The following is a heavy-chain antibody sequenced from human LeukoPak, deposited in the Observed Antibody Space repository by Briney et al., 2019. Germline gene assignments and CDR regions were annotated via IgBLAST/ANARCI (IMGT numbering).Heavy chain of an antibody. J-gene: IGHJ4*02. Sequence: SETLSLTCTVSGGSISNYYWGWIRQPPGRGLEWIGYIYYSGSTNYNPSLKSRVTISLDTSKKHFSLKLSSVTAADTVVYYCARRLTFYYDLWGQGTLVTVSS. V-gene: IGHV4-59*08. CDR3: ARRLTFYYDL. D-gene: IGHD3-22*01. CDR2: IYYSGST. CDR1: GGSISNYY.